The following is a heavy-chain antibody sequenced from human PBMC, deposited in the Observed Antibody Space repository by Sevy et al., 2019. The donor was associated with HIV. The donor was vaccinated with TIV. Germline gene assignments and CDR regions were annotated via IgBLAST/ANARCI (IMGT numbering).Heavy chain of an antibody. V-gene: IGHV3-30*02. D-gene: IGHD6-19*01. CDR3: AKDRRIAVAGTRGFFDY. CDR2: IRYDGSNK. Sequence: GGSLRLSCAASGFTFSSYGMHWVRQAPGKGLEWVAFIRYDGSNKYYADSVKGRFTISRDNSKKTLYLQMNSLRAEDTAVYYCAKDRRIAVAGTRGFFDYWGQGTLVTVSS. J-gene: IGHJ4*02. CDR1: GFTFSSYG.